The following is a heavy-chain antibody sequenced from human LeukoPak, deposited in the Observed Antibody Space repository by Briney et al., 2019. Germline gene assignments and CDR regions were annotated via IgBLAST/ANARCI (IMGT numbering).Heavy chain of an antibody. D-gene: IGHD2-2*01. CDR3: ARDYYQLLSNWSDP. CDR1: GYTFTGYY. J-gene: IGHJ5*02. V-gene: IGHV1-2*06. Sequence: ASVKVSCKASGYTFTGYYMHWVRQAPGQGLEWMGRINPNSGGTNYAQKLQGRVTMTRDTSISTAYMELRSLRSDDTAVYYCARDYYQLLSNWSDPWGQGTLVTVSS. CDR2: INPNSGGT.